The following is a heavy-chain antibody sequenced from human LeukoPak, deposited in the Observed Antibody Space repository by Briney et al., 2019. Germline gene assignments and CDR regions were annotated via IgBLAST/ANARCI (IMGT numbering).Heavy chain of an antibody. CDR1: GFTFSDPY. CDR2: IYSDGST. CDR3: TDTLAG. Sequence: GGSLRLSCTASGFTFSDPYMDWVRQAPGKGPEWVSVIYSDGSTYYADPVKGRFTISRDNSKNTLYLQMSSLRPEDTAVYYCTDTLAGWGQGTLVTVSS. J-gene: IGHJ4*02. V-gene: IGHV3-66*02. D-gene: IGHD5-18*01.